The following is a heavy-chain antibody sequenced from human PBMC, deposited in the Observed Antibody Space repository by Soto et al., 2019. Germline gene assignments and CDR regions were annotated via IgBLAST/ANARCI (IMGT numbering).Heavy chain of an antibody. CDR2: ISSSGSTI. CDR3: ARDDPITIFGVVIVGGGMDV. Sequence: PGGSLRLSCAASGFTFSSYEMNWVRQAPGKGLEWVSYISSSGSTIYYADSVKGRFTISRDNAKNSLYLQMNSLRAEDTAVYYYARDDPITIFGVVIVGGGMDVWGQGTTVTVSS. D-gene: IGHD3-3*01. CDR1: GFTFSSYE. V-gene: IGHV3-48*03. J-gene: IGHJ6*02.